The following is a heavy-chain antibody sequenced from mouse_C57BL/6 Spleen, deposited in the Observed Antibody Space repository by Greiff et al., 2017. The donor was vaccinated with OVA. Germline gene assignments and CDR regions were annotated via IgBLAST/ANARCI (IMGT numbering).Heavy chain of an antibody. CDR2: ISYDGSN. V-gene: IGHV3-6*01. Sequence: EVKLVESGPGLVKPSQSLSLTCSVTGYSITSGYYWNWIRQFPGNKLEWMGYISYDGSNNYNPSLKNRISITRDTSKNQFFLKLNSVTTEDTATYYCARGDAVDYWGQGTSVTVSS. CDR1: GYSITSGYY. J-gene: IGHJ4*01. CDR3: ARGDAVDY.